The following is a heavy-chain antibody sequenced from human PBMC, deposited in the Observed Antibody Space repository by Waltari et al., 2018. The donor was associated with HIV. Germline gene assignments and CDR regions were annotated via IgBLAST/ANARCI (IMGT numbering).Heavy chain of an antibody. D-gene: IGHD2-15*01. J-gene: IGHJ4*02. CDR3: VKLRNQGTLLAAGGVVFEH. CDR2: PTCDHPVT. V-gene: IGHV3-43D*03. CDR1: GFSFANFG. Sequence: EVRLVESGGRVARPGESLRLYCAASGFSFANFGMAWVRGVPGKGLQLVSMPTCDHPVTHHADSVRRRFRISKDNKKTSFSLYMGRVREDDSGIYHCVKLRNQGTLLAAGGVVFEHWGRGTAVTVSS.